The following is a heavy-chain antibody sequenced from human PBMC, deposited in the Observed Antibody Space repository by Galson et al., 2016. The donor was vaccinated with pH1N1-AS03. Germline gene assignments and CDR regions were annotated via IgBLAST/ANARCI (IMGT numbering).Heavy chain of an antibody. V-gene: IGHV3-21*06. Sequence: SLRLSCAGSGFTFNKYRIAWVRQAPGQGLEWVSSISSRGDDIYYADSEKGRFTISRDNAKNSLYLPMNGLRVEDTALYYCARPTAWLYSTYFGLYVWGQGTTVTVSS. CDR1: GFTFNKYR. CDR3: ARPTAWLYSTYFGLYV. J-gene: IGHJ6*02. D-gene: IGHD6-13*01. CDR2: ISSRGDDI.